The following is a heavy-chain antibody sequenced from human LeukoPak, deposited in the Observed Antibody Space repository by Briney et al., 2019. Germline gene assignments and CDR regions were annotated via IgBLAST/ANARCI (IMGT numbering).Heavy chain of an antibody. V-gene: IGHV3-30*02. CDR3: AKDAATHGWFDP. CDR1: GFRFSSYG. D-gene: IGHD6-25*01. CDR2: IQNDGTKK. Sequence: PGGSLRLSCAASGFRFSSYGMNWVRQAPGNGLEWVSFIQNDGTKKCYADFVKGRFTTSRENSVNTLYLQMGSLRPEDTAVYYCAKDAATHGWFDPWGQGTLVTVSS. J-gene: IGHJ5*02.